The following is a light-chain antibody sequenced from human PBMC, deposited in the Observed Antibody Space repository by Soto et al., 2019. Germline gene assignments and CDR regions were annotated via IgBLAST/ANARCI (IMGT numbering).Light chain of an antibody. CDR1: QSVSSN. CDR2: GAS. Sequence: EIVMTQSPATLSVSPGERATLSCSASQSVSSNLAWYQQKPGQAPRLLIYGASTRATGIPARFSGSGSGTEITLTISSLQSEDFAVYYCQQYNNWLRTFGQGTKVDIK. CDR3: QQYNNWLRT. J-gene: IGKJ1*01. V-gene: IGKV3-15*01.